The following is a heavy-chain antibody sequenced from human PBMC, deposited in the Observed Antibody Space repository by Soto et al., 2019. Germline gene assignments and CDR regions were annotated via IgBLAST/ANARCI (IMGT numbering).Heavy chain of an antibody. Sequence: PGESLKISCKGSGYSFTSYWISWVRQMPGKGLEWMGRIDPSDSYTNYSPSFQGHVTISADKSISTAYLQWSSLKASDTAMYYCARLAGYSCYDSYSGFDYWGQGTLVTVSS. CDR2: IDPSDSYT. J-gene: IGHJ4*02. V-gene: IGHV5-10-1*01. CDR1: GYSFTSYW. CDR3: ARLAGYSCYDSYSGFDY. D-gene: IGHD5-12*01.